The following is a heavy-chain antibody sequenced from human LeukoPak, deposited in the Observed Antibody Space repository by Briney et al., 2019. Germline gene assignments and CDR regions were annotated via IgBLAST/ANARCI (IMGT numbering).Heavy chain of an antibody. J-gene: IGHJ4*02. V-gene: IGHV3-7*01. CDR3: AREVATGTGAYNY. CDR1: GFTFSNYW. Sequence: GGSLRLSCAASGFTFSNYWMAWVRQAPGKGLEWVANVEKDGSGKNYVDSVKGRFIISRDNAKNSLYLQMSSLRVEDTAVYFCAREVATGTGAYNYWGQGTLVTVSS. CDR2: VEKDGSGK. D-gene: IGHD6-13*01.